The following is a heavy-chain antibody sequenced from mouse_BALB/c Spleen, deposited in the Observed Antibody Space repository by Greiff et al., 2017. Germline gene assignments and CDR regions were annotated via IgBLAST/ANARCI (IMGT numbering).Heavy chain of an antibody. CDR3: AGYRYGAWFAY. CDR2: IWAGGST. J-gene: IGHJ3*01. D-gene: IGHD2-14*01. CDR1: GFSLTSYG. Sequence: VQLQQSGPGLVAPSQSLSITCTVSGFSLTSYGVLWVRQPPGKGLEWLGVIWAGGSTNYNSALMSRLSISKDNSKSQVFLKMNSLQTDDTAMYYCAGYRYGAWFAYWGQGTLVTVSA. V-gene: IGHV2-9*02.